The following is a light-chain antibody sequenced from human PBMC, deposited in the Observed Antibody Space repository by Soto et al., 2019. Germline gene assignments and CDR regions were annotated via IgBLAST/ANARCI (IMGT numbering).Light chain of an antibody. CDR1: SSDVGGYNY. CDR3: SSYTSRSTDV. Sequence: QSALTQPASVSGSPGQWITISCTGTSSDVGGYNYVSWYQQHPGKAPKLMIYEVSNRPSGVSNRFSGSKSGNTASLTISGLQAEDEADYYCSSYTSRSTDVFGTGTKLTVL. CDR2: EVS. J-gene: IGLJ1*01. V-gene: IGLV2-14*01.